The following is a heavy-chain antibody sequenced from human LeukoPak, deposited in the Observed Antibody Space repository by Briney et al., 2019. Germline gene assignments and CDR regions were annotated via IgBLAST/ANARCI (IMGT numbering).Heavy chain of an antibody. J-gene: IGHJ4*02. CDR2: ISSSGNT. V-gene: IGHV4-39*02. D-gene: IGHD3-3*01. Sequence: SETLSLTCTVSGGSTSSGNYYWGWIRQPPGKGLEWIGGISSSGNTYYNPSLKSRITIFIDTSKDHFSLKLSSVSAADTAVYYCARLGAGPTYYDFWSGYSSFYFDYWGQGTLVTVSS. CDR3: ARLGAGPTYYDFWSGYSSFYFDY. CDR1: GGSTSSGNYY.